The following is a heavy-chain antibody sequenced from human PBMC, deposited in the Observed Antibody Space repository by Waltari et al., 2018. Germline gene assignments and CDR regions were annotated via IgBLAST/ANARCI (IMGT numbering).Heavy chain of an antibody. D-gene: IGHD1-20*01. CDR1: GFTFSSYS. J-gene: IGHJ6*03. CDR2: ISSSSSYI. V-gene: IGHV3-21*03. Sequence: EVQLVESGGGLVKPGGSLRLSCAASGFTFSSYSMNWVRQAPGKGLEWVSSISSSSSYIYYADSGKGRFTISRDNAKNSLYLQMNSLRAEDTAVYYCARSKHNWNRGNYYYMDVWGKGTTVTISS. CDR3: ARSKHNWNRGNYYYMDV.